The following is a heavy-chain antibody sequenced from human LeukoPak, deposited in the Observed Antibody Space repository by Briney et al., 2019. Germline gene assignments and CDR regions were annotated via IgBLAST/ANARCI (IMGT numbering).Heavy chain of an antibody. CDR1: GFIFSSYA. V-gene: IGHV3-30-3*01. CDR3: TTVLAIMFYFGY. D-gene: IGHD3-3*01. Sequence: GGSLRLSCAASGFIFSSYAMHWVRQAPGKGLEWVAVISYDGSNKYYADSVKGRYNISRDNSKNTLYVQKKRLRAEDTAVFYCTTVLAIMFYFGYWGQGTLVTVSS. J-gene: IGHJ4*02. CDR2: ISYDGSNK.